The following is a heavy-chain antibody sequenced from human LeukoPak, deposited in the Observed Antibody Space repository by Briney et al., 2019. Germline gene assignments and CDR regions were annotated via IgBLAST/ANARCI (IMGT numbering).Heavy chain of an antibody. Sequence: GESLKISCKGSGYSFPSYWIGWVRQMPGKGLEWMGIIYPGESDTRYSPSFQGQVTISADKSISTAYLQWSSLKASDTAMYYCARARAAANDYFDYWGQGTLVTVSS. D-gene: IGHD6-13*01. J-gene: IGHJ4*02. CDR1: GYSFPSYW. V-gene: IGHV5-51*01. CDR3: ARARAAANDYFDY. CDR2: IYPGESDT.